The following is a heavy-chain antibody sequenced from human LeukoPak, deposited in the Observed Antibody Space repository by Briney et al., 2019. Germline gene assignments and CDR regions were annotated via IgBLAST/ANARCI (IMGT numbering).Heavy chain of an antibody. D-gene: IGHD4-17*01. Sequence: SVKVSCKASGGTFSSYAISWVRQAPGQGLEWMGRIIPILGIANYAQKFHGRVTITADKSTSTAYMQLSSLRSEHTAVYYCAREGYYYGDYYFDYWGQGTLVTVSS. CDR1: GGTFSSYA. CDR2: IIPILGIA. CDR3: AREGYYYGDYYFDY. J-gene: IGHJ4*02. V-gene: IGHV1-69*04.